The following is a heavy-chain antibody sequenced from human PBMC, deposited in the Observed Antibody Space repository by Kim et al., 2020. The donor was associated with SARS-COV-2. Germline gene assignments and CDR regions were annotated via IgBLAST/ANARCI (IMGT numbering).Heavy chain of an antibody. CDR2: IQSKTAGGTT. J-gene: IGHJ4*02. CDR3: ITHTCASLKD. Sequence: GGSLRLSCAASGFTFSNAWMTWVRQAPGKGLEWVGRIQSKTAGGTTEYAAAVKGRFTISRDDSENMLYLQMNSLKIEDTALYYCITHTCASLKDWGQGTLVTVSS. V-gene: IGHV3-15*01. D-gene: IGHD2-2*02. CDR1: GFTFSNAW.